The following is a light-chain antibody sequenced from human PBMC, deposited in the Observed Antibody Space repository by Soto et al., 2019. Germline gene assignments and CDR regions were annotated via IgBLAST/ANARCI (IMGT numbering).Light chain of an antibody. V-gene: IGLV2-14*03. Sequence: QSALTQPASVSGSPGQSITISCTGTSSDVGGYNYVSWYQQHPGKAPKLMIYDVNHRPSGVSNRFSGSKSGNTASLTISGLQAEDEADYYCSSYSGSSTLVVFGGGTKLT. CDR2: DVN. CDR1: SSDVGGYNY. CDR3: SSYSGSSTLVV. J-gene: IGLJ2*01.